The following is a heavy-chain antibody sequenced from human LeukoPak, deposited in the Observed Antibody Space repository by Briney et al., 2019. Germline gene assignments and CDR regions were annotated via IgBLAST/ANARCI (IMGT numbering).Heavy chain of an antibody. CDR2: ISSSGGST. J-gene: IGHJ3*02. Sequence: PGGSLRLSCAASGFTFSTYSMHWVRQAPGKGLEYVSAISSSGGSTYYANSVKGRFTISRDNSKNTLYLQMGSLRAEDMAVYYCARTYGDYANEAFDIWGQGTMVTVSS. V-gene: IGHV3-64*01. CDR1: GFTFSTYS. CDR3: ARTYGDYANEAFDI. D-gene: IGHD4-17*01.